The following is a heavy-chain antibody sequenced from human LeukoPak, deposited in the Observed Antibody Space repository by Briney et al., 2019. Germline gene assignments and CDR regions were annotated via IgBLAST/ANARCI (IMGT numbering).Heavy chain of an antibody. J-gene: IGHJ4*02. D-gene: IGHD7-27*01. CDR3: ARDLSSHPNWELDF. V-gene: IGHV1-2*06. CDR1: AYTFIDYF. CDR2: INSNIVAT. Sequence: ASVKVSCKASAYTFIDYFIHWVRQAPGQGLGWMGRINSNIVATDSPQEFQGGVTMTRDTSISPVYMELSSLTSDDTAVYYCARDLSSHPNWELDFWGQGTLVTVSS.